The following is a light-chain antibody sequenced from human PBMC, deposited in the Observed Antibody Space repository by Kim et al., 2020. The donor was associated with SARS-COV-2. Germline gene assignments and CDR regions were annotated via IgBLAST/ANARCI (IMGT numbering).Light chain of an antibody. J-gene: IGLJ3*02. CDR1: KLGDKY. CDR2: QHT. V-gene: IGLV3-1*01. Sequence: SYELTQPPSVSVSTGQTASITCSGAKLGDKYAYWYQQKPGQSPVLVIYQHTKRPSGISQRFSGSSSGNTATLTISPAQTVDEADYYCQAWDSSTAVFGGG. CDR3: QAWDSSTAV.